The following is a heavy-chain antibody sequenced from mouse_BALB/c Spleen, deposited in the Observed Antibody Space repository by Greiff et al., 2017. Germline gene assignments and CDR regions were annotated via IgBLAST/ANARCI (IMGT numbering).Heavy chain of an antibody. Sequence: QVQLQQSGAELVRPGSSVKISCKASGYAFSSYWMNWVKQRPGQGLEWIGQIYPGDGDTNYNGKFKGKATLTADKSSSTAYMQLSSLTSEDSAVYFCVRLRQAWFAYWGQGTLVTVSA. CDR3: VRLRQAWFAY. V-gene: IGHV1-80*01. J-gene: IGHJ3*01. CDR1: GYAFSSYW. CDR2: IYPGDGDT. D-gene: IGHD2-12*01.